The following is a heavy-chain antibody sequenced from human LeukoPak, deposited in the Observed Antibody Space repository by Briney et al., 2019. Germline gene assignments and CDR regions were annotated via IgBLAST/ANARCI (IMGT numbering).Heavy chain of an antibody. CDR1: GYTFTGYY. D-gene: IGHD3-10*01. Sequence: ASVKVSCKASGYTFTGYYMHWVRQAPGQGFEWMGWINPNSGGTNYAQKFQGWVTMTRDTSISTAYMELSRLRSDDTAVYYCARDRGLYGSGSYSYGMDVWGQGTTITVSS. J-gene: IGHJ6*02. V-gene: IGHV1-2*04. CDR2: INPNSGGT. CDR3: ARDRGLYGSGSYSYGMDV.